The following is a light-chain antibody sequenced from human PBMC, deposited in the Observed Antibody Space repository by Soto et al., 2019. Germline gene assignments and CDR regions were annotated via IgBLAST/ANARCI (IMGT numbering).Light chain of an antibody. CDR3: QQYGISPT. J-gene: IGKJ1*01. CDR2: DVS. Sequence: EIVLTQSPGTLSLSPGERATLTCRSSHSVSSNYLAWYQQIPGQAPRLLIYDVSSRATGIPDRFSGSGSGTDFTLTISRLEPVDFAVYYSQQYGISPTFGQGTNVEIK. CDR1: HSVSSNY. V-gene: IGKV3-20*01.